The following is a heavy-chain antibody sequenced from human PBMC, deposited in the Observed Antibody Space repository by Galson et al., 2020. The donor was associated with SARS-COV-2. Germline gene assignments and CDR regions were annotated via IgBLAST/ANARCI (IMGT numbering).Heavy chain of an antibody. D-gene: IGHD3-22*01. J-gene: IGHJ3*01. CDR3: ARAYYDSSGYYSRTFDL. Sequence: GGSLRLSCAASGFTFSSYYMNWVRQAPGKGLEWVSYISSSSTTRFYADSVKGRFTISRDNAKNSLYLQMSSLRDEDTAVFYCARAYYDSSGYYSRTFDLWGQGTMVTVSS. CDR2: ISSSSTTR. CDR1: GFTFSSYY. V-gene: IGHV3-48*02.